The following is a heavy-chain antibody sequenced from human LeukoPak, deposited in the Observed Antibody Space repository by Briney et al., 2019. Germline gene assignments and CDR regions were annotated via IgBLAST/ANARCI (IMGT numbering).Heavy chain of an antibody. CDR2: IYYSGST. V-gene: IGHV4-39*07. D-gene: IGHD4-17*01. J-gene: IGHJ3*02. CDR1: GGSISSSSYY. CDR3: ASFPAGYGDYYDAFDI. Sequence: PSETLSLTCTVSGGSISSSSYYWGWIRQPPGKGLEWIGSIYYSGSTYYNPSLKSRVTISVDTSKNQFSLKLSSVTAADTAVYYCASFPAGYGDYYDAFDIWGQGTMVTVSS.